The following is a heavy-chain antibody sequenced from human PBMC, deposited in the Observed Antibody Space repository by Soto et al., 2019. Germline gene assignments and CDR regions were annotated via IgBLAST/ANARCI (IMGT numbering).Heavy chain of an antibody. Sequence: QVQLVESGGGVVQPGRSLRLSCAASGFTFSSYGMSWVRQAPGKGLESVGGISIDGSKKYYADSVKGRFTISTDTTKKSMYLQMNKLSGLDTAVYYWSKDLWATHCYGYRGRYFDCWGQGTLVTVSS. CDR2: ISIDGSKK. V-gene: IGHV3-30*18. CDR1: GFTFSSYG. J-gene: IGHJ4*02. D-gene: IGHD5-18*01. CDR3: SKDLWATHCYGYRGRYFDC.